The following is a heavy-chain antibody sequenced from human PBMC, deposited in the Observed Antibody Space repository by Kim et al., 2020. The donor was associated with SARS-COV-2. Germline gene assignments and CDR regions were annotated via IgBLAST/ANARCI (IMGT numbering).Heavy chain of an antibody. D-gene: IGHD2-21*01. CDR2: IYYSGST. CDR3: ARLDWGSPDY. CDR1: GGSISSSSYY. Sequence: SETLSLTCTVSGGSISSSSYYWGWIRQPPGKGLEWIGSIYYSGSTYYNPSLKSRVTISVDTSKNQFSLKLSSVTAADTAVYYCARLDWGSPDYWGQGTLVTVSS. V-gene: IGHV4-39*01. J-gene: IGHJ4*02.